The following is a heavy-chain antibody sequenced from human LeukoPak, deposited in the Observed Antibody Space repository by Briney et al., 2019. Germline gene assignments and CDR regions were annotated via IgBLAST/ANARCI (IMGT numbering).Heavy chain of an antibody. CDR2: ISGSGGST. J-gene: IGHJ5*01. CDR3: AKVLLWFRELFPLYDS. V-gene: IGHV3-23*01. CDR1: GFTFSSYW. Sequence: GGSLRLSCAASGFTFSSYWMHWVRQAPGKGLEWVSAISGSGGSTYYADSVKGRFTISRDNSKNTLYLQMNSLRAEDTAVYYCAKVLLWFRELFPLYDSWGQGTLVTVSS. D-gene: IGHD3-10*01.